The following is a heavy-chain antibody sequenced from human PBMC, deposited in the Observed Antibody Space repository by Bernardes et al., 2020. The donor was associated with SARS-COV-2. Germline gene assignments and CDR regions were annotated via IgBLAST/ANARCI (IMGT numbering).Heavy chain of an antibody. CDR1: GGSISSFSYC. CDR2: IYSGRNT. D-gene: IGHD3-22*01. Sequence: SEPLSLTCTVSGGSISSFSYCWSWLLRPAGKGVEWIGLIYSGRNTNYSPSPKSRVTMSVDTSKNQFSLELRSVTAADTAVYYCARVGYCDNGARNGMDAWGQGTTVTVSS. CDR3: ARVGYCDNGARNGMDA. V-gene: IGHV4-61*02. J-gene: IGHJ6*02.